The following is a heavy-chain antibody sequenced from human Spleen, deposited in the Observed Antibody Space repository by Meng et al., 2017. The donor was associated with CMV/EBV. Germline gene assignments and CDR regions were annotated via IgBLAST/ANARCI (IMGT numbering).Heavy chain of an antibody. CDR1: CFSIRHAAYC. CDR3: VGLSNDYGGKGTY. CDR2: IYYSDRT. Sequence: VSCFSIRHAAYCWNCIRRPPGKGLEWIGNIYYSDRTDSNPSLESRVTMSADTSQNQFSLTLTSVTAADTAVYYCVGLSNDYGGKGTYWGQGTLVTVSS. J-gene: IGHJ4*02. V-gene: IGHV4-30-4*01. D-gene: IGHD4-23*01.